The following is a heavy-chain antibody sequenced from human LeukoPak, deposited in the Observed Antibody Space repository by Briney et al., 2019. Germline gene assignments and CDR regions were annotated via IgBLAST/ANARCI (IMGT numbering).Heavy chain of an antibody. V-gene: IGHV3-30*18. CDR2: GSHDGRNK. CDR3: AKDRDSSTWSFFDF. CDR1: GFIFRNYA. Sequence: PGGSLRLSCVASGFIFRNYAMHWVRQAPGKGLEWVAVGSHDGRNKIYGDSVKGRFTISRDNSKNTVYLQMDNLRPEDTAVYYCAKDRDSSTWSFFDFWGQGTLVTVSS. J-gene: IGHJ4*02. D-gene: IGHD6-13*01.